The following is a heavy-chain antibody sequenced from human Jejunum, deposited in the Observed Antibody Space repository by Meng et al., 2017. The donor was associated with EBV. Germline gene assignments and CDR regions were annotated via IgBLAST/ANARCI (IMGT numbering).Heavy chain of an antibody. CDR1: GFTLSSYA. CDR3: VRDGYNYIPFDY. D-gene: IGHD5-24*01. CDR2: ISGTGGST. V-gene: IGHV3-23*01. J-gene: IGHJ4*02. Sequence: EVQLLGSGGGLVQPGGSLRLSCAASGFTLSSYAMSWVRQAPGKGLEWVSHISGTGGSTYYADSVKGRFTASRDNSKNTLYLQMNSLRADDTAVYYCVRDGYNYIPFDYWGQGTLVTVSS.